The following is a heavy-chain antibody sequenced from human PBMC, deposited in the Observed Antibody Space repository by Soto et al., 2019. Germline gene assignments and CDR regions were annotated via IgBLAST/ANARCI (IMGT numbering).Heavy chain of an antibody. CDR1: GFTFSTYA. J-gene: IGHJ4*02. D-gene: IGHD4-17*01. CDR2: ISGSGGPT. V-gene: IGHV3-23*01. CDR3: ARDGKMGDYEH. Sequence: EVQLLESGGGLVQPGGSLRLSCAASGFTFSTYAMTWVRQAPGKGLEWVSGISGSGGPTYYADSVKGRFTISRDNSKNTLDRLMNNLRAEDTAVYYCARDGKMGDYEHWGQGTLVTVSS.